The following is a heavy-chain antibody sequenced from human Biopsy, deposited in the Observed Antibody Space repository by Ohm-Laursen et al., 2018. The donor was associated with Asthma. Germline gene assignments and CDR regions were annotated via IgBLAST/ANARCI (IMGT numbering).Heavy chain of an antibody. V-gene: IGHV4-39*01. J-gene: IGHJ6*02. CDR3: ARRGGYYPSGNFYKSHRGYGMDV. Sequence: SDTLSLTCSVSGGSIFNSSSYWGWIRQPPGKGLEWVGSFHDGGSTSYSPSLMSRATVSVDRPKNQFSLKLTSVTAADTAVYYCARRGGYYPSGNFYKSHRGYGMDVWGQGTMVTVSS. CDR1: GGSIFNSSSY. D-gene: IGHD3-10*01. CDR2: FHDGGST.